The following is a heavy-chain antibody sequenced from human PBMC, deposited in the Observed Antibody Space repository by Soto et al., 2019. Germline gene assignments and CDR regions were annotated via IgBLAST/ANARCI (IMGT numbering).Heavy chain of an antibody. D-gene: IGHD6-6*01. V-gene: IGHV1-2*04. CDR1: GYTFTGYY. CDR2: INPNSGGT. J-gene: IGHJ4*02. Sequence: ASVKVSCKASGYTFTGYYMHWVRQAPGQGLEWMGGINPNSGGTNYAQKFQGWVTMTRDTSISTAYMELSRLRSDDTAGYYCARTLVYSSSSPLDYWGQGTLVTVSS. CDR3: ARTLVYSSSSPLDY.